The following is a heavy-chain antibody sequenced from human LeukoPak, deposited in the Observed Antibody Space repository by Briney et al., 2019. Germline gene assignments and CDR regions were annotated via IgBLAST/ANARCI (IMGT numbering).Heavy chain of an antibody. CDR3: ARADSSGYYSPFDY. Sequence: SVKVSCKASGGTFISYAISWVRQAPGQGLEWMGGIIPIFGTANYAQKFQGRVTITADESTSTAYMELSSLRSEDTAVYYCARADSSGYYSPFDYWGQGTLVTVSS. CDR1: GGTFISYA. J-gene: IGHJ4*02. CDR2: IIPIFGTA. V-gene: IGHV1-69*13. D-gene: IGHD3-22*01.